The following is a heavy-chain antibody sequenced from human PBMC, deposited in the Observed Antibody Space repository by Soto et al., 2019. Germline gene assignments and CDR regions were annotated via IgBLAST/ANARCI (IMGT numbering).Heavy chain of an antibody. J-gene: IGHJ4*02. CDR1: GFTFSSYA. CDR3: AKARSRVRGVIITGFDY. V-gene: IGHV3-23*01. Sequence: EVQLLESGGGLLQPGGSLRLSCAASGFTFSSYAMSWVRQAPGKGLEWVSAISGSGGSTYYADSVKGRFTISRDNSKNTLYLQMNSLRAEDTAVYYCAKARSRVRGVIITGFDYWGQGTLVTVSS. D-gene: IGHD3-10*01. CDR2: ISGSGGST.